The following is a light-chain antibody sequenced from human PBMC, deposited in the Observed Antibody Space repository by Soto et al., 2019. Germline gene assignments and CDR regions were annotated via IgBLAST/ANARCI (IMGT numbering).Light chain of an antibody. CDR2: GVT. J-gene: IGLJ1*01. Sequence: QSALTQPRSVSGSPGQSVTISCTGTGSDVGDYDFVSWYQQYPGEAPRVMIYGVTKRPSGVPDRFSASKSGNTASLTISGLQAEDEADYYCCSYAGSYTRYVFGSGTKGT. CDR3: CSYAGSYTRYV. V-gene: IGLV2-11*01. CDR1: GSDVGDYDF.